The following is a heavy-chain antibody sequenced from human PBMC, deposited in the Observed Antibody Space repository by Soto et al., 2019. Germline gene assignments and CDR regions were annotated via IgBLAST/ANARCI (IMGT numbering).Heavy chain of an antibody. CDR2: ISGSGGST. Sequence: GGSLRLSCAASGFTFSSYAMSWVRQAPGKGLEWVSAISGSGGSTYYADSVKGRFTISRDNSKNTLYLQMNSLRAEDTAVYYCAKDENIGIAAYYYYYGMDVWGQGTTVTVSS. CDR3: AKDENIGIAAYYYYYGMDV. CDR1: GFTFSSYA. J-gene: IGHJ6*02. D-gene: IGHD6-13*01. V-gene: IGHV3-23*01.